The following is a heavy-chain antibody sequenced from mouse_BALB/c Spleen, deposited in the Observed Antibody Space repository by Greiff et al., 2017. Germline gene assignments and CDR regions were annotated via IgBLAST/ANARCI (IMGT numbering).Heavy chain of an antibody. CDR1: GYSITSDYA. J-gene: IGHJ3*01. V-gene: IGHV3-2*02. CDR3: ARSEAGFAY. Sequence: EVKLMESGPGLVKPSQSLSLTCTVTGYSITSDYAWNWIRQFPGNKLEWMGYISYSGSTSYNPSLKSRISITRDTSKNQFFLQLNSVTTEDTATYYCARSEAGFAYWGQGTLVTVSA. CDR2: ISYSGST.